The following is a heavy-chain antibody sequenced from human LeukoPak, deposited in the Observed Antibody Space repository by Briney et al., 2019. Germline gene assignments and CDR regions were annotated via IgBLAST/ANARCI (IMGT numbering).Heavy chain of an antibody. CDR2: IYSGGST. Sequence: TGGSLRLSCAASGFTVSSNYMSRVRQAPGKGLEWVSVIYSGGSTYYADSVKGRFTISRDNSKNTLYLQMNSLRAEDTAVYYCARVYSSGWYSLDYWGQGTLVTVSS. D-gene: IGHD6-19*01. CDR1: GFTVSSNY. CDR3: ARVYSSGWYSLDY. J-gene: IGHJ4*02. V-gene: IGHV3-53*01.